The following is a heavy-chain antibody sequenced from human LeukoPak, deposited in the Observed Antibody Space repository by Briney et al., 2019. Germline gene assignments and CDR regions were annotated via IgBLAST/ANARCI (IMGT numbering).Heavy chain of an antibody. CDR3: ATVNRRGRWLRFLGHYYYMDV. D-gene: IGHD3-3*01. J-gene: IGHJ6*03. Sequence: ATGKISCKASGYTFTDYYMHGGQQAPGKGREWLLPGDPEDGETIYAEKFQGRVTITADMSTDTAYMELSSLRSEDTAVYYCATVNRRGRWLRFLGHYYYMDVWGKGTTVTVSS. CDR2: GDPEDGET. CDR1: GYTFTDYY. V-gene: IGHV1-69-2*01.